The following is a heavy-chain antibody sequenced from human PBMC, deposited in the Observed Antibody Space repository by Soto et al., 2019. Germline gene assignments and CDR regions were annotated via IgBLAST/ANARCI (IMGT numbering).Heavy chain of an antibody. CDR3: ARGSGSSWFDY. V-gene: IGHV1-2*02. CDR2: MATSSGGT. D-gene: IGHD6-25*01. Sequence: GASVKVSCKSSGYTFTANYIHWVRRAPGQGLEWMGWMATSSGGTRFAQNFQGRVTMTRDTSIATAYMELTTLTLDDTAIYYCARGSGSSWFDYWGQGTQVTVSS. CDR1: GYTFTANY. J-gene: IGHJ4*02.